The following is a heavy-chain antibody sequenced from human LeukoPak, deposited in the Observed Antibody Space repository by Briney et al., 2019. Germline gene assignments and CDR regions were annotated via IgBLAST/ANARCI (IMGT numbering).Heavy chain of an antibody. Sequence: GGSLRLSCAASGFTFSSYSMNWVRQAPGKGLEWVSYISSSSSTIYYADSVKGRFTISRDNAKNSLYLQMNSLRDEDTAVYYYARAPPGDYVWGSYRSTPFDYWGQGTLVTVSS. CDR1: GFTFSSYS. J-gene: IGHJ4*02. CDR3: ARAPPGDYVWGSYRSTPFDY. D-gene: IGHD3-16*02. V-gene: IGHV3-48*02. CDR2: ISSSSSTI.